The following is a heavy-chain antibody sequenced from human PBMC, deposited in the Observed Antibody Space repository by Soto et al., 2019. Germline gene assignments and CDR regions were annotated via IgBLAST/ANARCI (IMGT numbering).Heavy chain of an antibody. J-gene: IGHJ4*02. D-gene: IGHD4-17*01. CDR1: GYTFSSFG. V-gene: IGHV1-18*04. CDR3: TRDLFFNATSTVTTDAF. CDR2: ISPETGKT. Sequence: VELVQSGAEVKKPGASVRVSCKASGYTFSSFGLSWVRQASGQGPEWMGWISPETGKTEYSHKFQGRVTMTTDTSTRTLFLDLGSLTSDDTAVYYCTRDLFFNATSTVTTDAFWGQGTLVTVSS.